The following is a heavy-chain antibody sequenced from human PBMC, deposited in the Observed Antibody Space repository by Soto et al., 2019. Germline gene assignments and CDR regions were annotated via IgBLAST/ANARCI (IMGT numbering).Heavy chain of an antibody. CDR2: IYYSRST. Sequence: PSVMMRLPKSVAGGKSGSRGYCWIGIHQHPGKFRDGIGHIYYSRSTYYNPSLKSRVTISVDTSNNQYTLKQSSVTQADTVVYYCASVSYRWIEHPGSEYGLDVRGQGTLVTRSS. D-gene: IGHD5-18*01. CDR1: GGKSGSRGYC. J-gene: IGHJ6*02. V-gene: IGHV4-31*02. CDR3: ASVSYRWIEHPGSEYGLDV.